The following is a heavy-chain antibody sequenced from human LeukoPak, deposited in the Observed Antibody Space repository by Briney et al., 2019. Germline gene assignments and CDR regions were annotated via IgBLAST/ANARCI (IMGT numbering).Heavy chain of an antibody. Sequence: ASVKVSCKASGYTFTSYAMNWVRQAPGQGLEWMGWINTNTGNPTYAQGFTGRFVFSLDTSVSTAYLQISSLKAEDTAVYYCARDPFSGSHWDRGVDYWGQGTLVTVSS. D-gene: IGHD1-26*01. V-gene: IGHV7-4-1*02. CDR1: GYTFTSYA. J-gene: IGHJ4*02. CDR3: ARDPFSGSHWDRGVDY. CDR2: INTNTGNP.